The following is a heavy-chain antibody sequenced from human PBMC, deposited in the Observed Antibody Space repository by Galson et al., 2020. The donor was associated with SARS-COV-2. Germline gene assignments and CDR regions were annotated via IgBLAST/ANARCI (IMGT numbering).Heavy chain of an antibody. Sequence: SETLSLTCTVSGGSISSFYWSWIRQPPGKGLEWVGNVYYSGSTNYNPSLKSRVTISVDTSKNQFSLKLSSVTAADTAVYYCARLVWGYGMDVWGQGTTVTVSS. V-gene: IGHV4-59*01. CDR3: ARLVWGYGMDV. J-gene: IGHJ6*02. D-gene: IGHD3-16*01. CDR1: GGSISSFY. CDR2: VYYSGST.